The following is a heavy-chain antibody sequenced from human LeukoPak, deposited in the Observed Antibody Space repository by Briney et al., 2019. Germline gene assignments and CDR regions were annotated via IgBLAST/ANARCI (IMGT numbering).Heavy chain of an antibody. CDR2: ISGSGGTT. D-gene: IGHD3-10*01. J-gene: IGHJ4*02. V-gene: IGHV3-23*01. CDR3: AKVYYNSGSYLVYFDY. CDR1: GFTFSSYA. Sequence: PTGGSLRLSCAASGFTFSSYAMSWARQAPGKGLEWVSAISGSGGTTYYADSVKGRFTISRDNSKNTLSLQMNSLRAEDTAIYYCAKVYYNSGSYLVYFDYWGQGTLVTVSS.